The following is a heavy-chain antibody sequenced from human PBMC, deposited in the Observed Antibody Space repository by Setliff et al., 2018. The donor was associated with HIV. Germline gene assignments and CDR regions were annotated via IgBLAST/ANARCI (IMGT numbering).Heavy chain of an antibody. Sequence: SETLSLTCTVSGGSISSNYWSWMRQPAGKGLEWIGHIYYSGSTNYNPSLKSRVTISVDTSRNQFSLRVNSVTAADTAVYFCARDRHSSGLGSYGHWGPGTLVTVSS. D-gene: IGHD3-10*01. J-gene: IGHJ1*01. CDR3: ARDRHSSGLGSYGH. CDR2: IYYSGST. CDR1: GGSISSNY. V-gene: IGHV4-59*12.